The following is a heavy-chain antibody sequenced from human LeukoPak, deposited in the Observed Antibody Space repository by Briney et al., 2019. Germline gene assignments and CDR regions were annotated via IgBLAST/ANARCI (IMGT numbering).Heavy chain of an antibody. CDR2: INHSGST. J-gene: IGHJ4*02. V-gene: IGHV4-34*01. CDR3: ARGGIAAAGLVRSFDY. Sequence: SETISLTCAVYGGSFSGYYWSWIRQPPGKGLEWIGEINHSGSTNYNPSLKSRVTISVDTSKNQFSLKLSSVTAADTAVYYCARGGIAAAGLVRSFDYWGQGTLVTVSS. CDR1: GGSFSGYY. D-gene: IGHD6-13*01.